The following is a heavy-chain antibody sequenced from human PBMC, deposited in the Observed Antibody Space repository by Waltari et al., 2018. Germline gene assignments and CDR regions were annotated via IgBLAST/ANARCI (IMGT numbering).Heavy chain of an antibody. CDR1: GFTFSRYW. CDR2: IKEDGNEK. Sequence: EVQLVESGGGLVQSGGSLRRSLAGSGFTFSRYWMRWVRQAPGKGLEWVANIKEDGNEKYYVDSVMGRFTISRDNAKNSLHLQMNSLRADDTAVYYCARGPYWGQGTLVTVSS. CDR3: ARGPY. V-gene: IGHV3-7*04. J-gene: IGHJ4*02.